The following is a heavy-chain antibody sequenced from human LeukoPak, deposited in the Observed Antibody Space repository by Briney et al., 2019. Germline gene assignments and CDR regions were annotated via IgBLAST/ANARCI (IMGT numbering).Heavy chain of an antibody. V-gene: IGHV4-59*01. CDR1: GGSISSYY. J-gene: IGHJ4*02. Sequence: KTSETLSLTCTVSGGSISSYYWSWIRQPPGKGLEWIGYISYSGSTNYNPYLKSRVTISVDTSKHQFSLKLSAVTAADTAVYYCARGPHKFDYWGQGSLVTVSS. CDR3: ARGPHKFDY. CDR2: ISYSGST.